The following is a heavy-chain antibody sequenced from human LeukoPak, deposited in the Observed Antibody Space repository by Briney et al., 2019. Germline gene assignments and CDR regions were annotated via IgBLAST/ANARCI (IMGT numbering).Heavy chain of an antibody. CDR3: ARYRAFDI. CDR2: IDYSGST. Sequence: PSETLSLTCTVSGGSLHNYYWSWIRQPPGKGLEWIGYIDYSGSTNYNPSLNSRVTISVKTSKNQFSLKLSSVTAADTAVYYCARYRAFDIWGRGTLVTVSS. V-gene: IGHV4-59*01. CDR1: GGSLHNYY. J-gene: IGHJ3*02.